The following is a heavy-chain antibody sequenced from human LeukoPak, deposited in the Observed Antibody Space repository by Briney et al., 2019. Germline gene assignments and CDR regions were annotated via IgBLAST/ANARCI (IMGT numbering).Heavy chain of an antibody. Sequence: ASVKVSCKVSGYRLNELSIHWVRQGPGKGLESMGGFDPEEGKTIYAQKLQGRVSMTEDTSTDTAFMELRSLRSEDTAVYYCATNTYNGYAIDSWGQGTLITVSS. J-gene: IGHJ4*02. CDR3: ATNTYNGYAIDS. CDR1: GYRLNELS. CDR2: FDPEEGKT. D-gene: IGHD5-12*01. V-gene: IGHV1-24*01.